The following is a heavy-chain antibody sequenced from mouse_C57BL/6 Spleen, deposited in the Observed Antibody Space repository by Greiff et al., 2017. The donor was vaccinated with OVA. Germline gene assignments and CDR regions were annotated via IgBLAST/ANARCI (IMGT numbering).Heavy chain of an antibody. Sequence: EVMLVESGGGLVKPGGSLKLSCAASGFTFSDYGMHWVRQAPEKGLEWVAYISSGSSTIYYADTVKGRFTISRDNAKNTLFLQMTSLRSEDTAMYYCAREFYYGSSYRYFDVWGTGTTVTVSS. D-gene: IGHD1-1*01. CDR3: AREFYYGSSYRYFDV. J-gene: IGHJ1*03. CDR1: GFTFSDYG. CDR2: ISSGSSTI. V-gene: IGHV5-17*01.